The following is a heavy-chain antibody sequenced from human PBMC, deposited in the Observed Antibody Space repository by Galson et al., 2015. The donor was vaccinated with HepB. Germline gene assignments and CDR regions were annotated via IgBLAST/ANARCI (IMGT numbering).Heavy chain of an antibody. CDR3: ARFRGGGSYGSGSYNPYYFDN. CDR2: IYHIGNT. CDR1: GGSISSSDW. D-gene: IGHD3-10*01. J-gene: IGHJ4*02. V-gene: IGHV4-4*02. Sequence: LSLTCAVSGGSISSSDWWSWVRQPPGKGLEWIGEIYHIGNTNYNPSLKSRVTISVDKSKNQFSLKVTSVTAADTAMYYCARFRGGGSYGSGSYNPYYFDNWGQGTLVIVSS.